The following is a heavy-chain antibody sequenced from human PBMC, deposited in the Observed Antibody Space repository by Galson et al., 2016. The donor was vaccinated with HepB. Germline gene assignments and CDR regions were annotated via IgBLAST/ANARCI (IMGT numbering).Heavy chain of an antibody. CDR3: ATGIVVAGKYYYYYMDV. CDR1: GGSISDNNYY. CDR2: TYYSGDT. Sequence: SETLSLTCIVSGGSISDNNYYWGWIRQPPGRGLEWIGSTYYSGDTYYNPSLKSRLTISVDTSKNQFSLRLNSVTAADTGVYYCATGIVVAGKYYYYYMDVWGKGTTVTVSS. D-gene: IGHD6-19*01. J-gene: IGHJ6*03. V-gene: IGHV4-39*01.